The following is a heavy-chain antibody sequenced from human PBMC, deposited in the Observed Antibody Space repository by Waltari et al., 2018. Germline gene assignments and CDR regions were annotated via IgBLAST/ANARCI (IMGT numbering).Heavy chain of an antibody. CDR1: GFTFSTYS. Sequence: EVQLVESGGGLVQPGGSLRLSCAASGFTFSTYSMNWVRQAPGKGLEWVSYISSGTSTTYYADSVKGRFTISRDNAKNSLYLQMNSLRAEDTAVYYCARGRDGYSQDFFDIWGQGTMVSVSS. V-gene: IGHV3-48*01. D-gene: IGHD5-18*01. J-gene: IGHJ3*02. CDR3: ARGRDGYSQDFFDI. CDR2: ISSGTSTT.